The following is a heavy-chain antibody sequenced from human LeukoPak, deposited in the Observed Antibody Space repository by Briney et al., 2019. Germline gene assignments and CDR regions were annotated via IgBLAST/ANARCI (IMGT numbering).Heavy chain of an antibody. V-gene: IGHV3-9*01. Sequence: GGSLRLSCAASGFTFDDYAMHWVRHAPGKGLEWVSGISWNSGSIGYADSVKGRFTISRNNAKNSLYLQMNSLRAEDTALYYCAKDIRPWGSGWYNFDYWGQGTLVTVSS. CDR3: AKDIRPWGSGWYNFDY. J-gene: IGHJ4*02. CDR2: ISWNSGSI. D-gene: IGHD6-19*01. CDR1: GFTFDDYA.